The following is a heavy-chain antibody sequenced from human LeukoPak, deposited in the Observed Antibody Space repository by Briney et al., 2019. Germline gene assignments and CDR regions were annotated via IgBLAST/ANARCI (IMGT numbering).Heavy chain of an antibody. CDR1: GFPLSSYA. CDR2: ISDSGGST. J-gene: IGHJ4*02. V-gene: IGHV3-23*01. CDR3: ATQDFDY. Sequence: GSLRLSCSASGFPLSSYAMSWGRQAPGQGLEWGSTISDSGGSTYYADSVKGRFTLSRDNSKSTLSLQMNSLRADDTAVYYCATQDFDYWGQGTLVTVSS.